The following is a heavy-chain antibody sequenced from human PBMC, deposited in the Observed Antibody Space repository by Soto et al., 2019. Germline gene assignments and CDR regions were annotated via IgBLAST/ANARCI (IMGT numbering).Heavy chain of an antibody. CDR3: ATVGCSSTSCHAGIEGVNWFDP. CDR2: FDPEDGET. CDR1: GYTLTELS. V-gene: IGHV1-24*01. D-gene: IGHD2-2*01. J-gene: IGHJ5*02. Sequence: ASVKVSCKVSGYTLTELSMHWVRQAPGKGLEWMGGFDPEDGETIYAQKFQGRVTMTEDTSTDTAYMELSSLRSEDTAVYYCATVGCSSTSCHAGIEGVNWFDPWGQGTLVTVSS.